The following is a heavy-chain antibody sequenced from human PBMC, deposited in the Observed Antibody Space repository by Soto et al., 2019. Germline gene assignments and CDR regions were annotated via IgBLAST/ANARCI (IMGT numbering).Heavy chain of an antibody. D-gene: IGHD1-26*01. V-gene: IGHV3-23*01. Sequence: GGSLRLSCAVSGFICSSYDMSWVRQAPGQGLEWVSTILVGGSTHYEDSVKGRFTISRDTSKNTVYLQMNSLTAGDTAFYYCAKATATSGGAFEVYGQGTMVTVSS. CDR3: AKATATSGGAFEV. J-gene: IGHJ3*01. CDR2: ILVGGST. CDR1: GFICSSYD.